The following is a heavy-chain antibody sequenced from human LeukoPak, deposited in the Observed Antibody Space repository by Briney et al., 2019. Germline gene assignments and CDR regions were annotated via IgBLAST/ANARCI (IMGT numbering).Heavy chain of an antibody. Sequence: GGSLRLSCAASGFTFSSYGMSWVRQAPGKGLEWVSAISGSGGSTYYADSVKGRFTISRDNSKNTLYLQMNSLRAEDTAVYYCAKDEEWEPGNNWFDPWGQGTLVTVSS. J-gene: IGHJ5*02. CDR3: AKDEEWEPGNNWFDP. CDR1: GFTFSSYG. D-gene: IGHD1-26*01. CDR2: ISGSGGST. V-gene: IGHV3-23*01.